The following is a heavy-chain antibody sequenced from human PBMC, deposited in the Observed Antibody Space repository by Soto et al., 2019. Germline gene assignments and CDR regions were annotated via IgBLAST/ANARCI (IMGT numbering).Heavy chain of an antibody. V-gene: IGHV4-31*03. J-gene: IGHJ6*02. D-gene: IGHD3-22*01. Sequence: TLSLTCTVSGGSISSGGYYWSWIRQHPGKGLEWIGYIYYSGSTYYNPSLKSRVTISVDTSKNQFSLKLSSVTAADTAVYYCARSEEXNDSSGYYRVCYYGMDVWGQGTTVTVSS. CDR2: IYYSGST. CDR1: GGSISSGGYY. CDR3: ARSEEXNDSSGYYRVCYYGMDV.